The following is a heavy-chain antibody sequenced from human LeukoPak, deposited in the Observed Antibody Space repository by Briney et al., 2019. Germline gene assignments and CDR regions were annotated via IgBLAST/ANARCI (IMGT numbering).Heavy chain of an antibody. CDR3: TRDRELTGYYYY. CDR1: GFTFGDYA. Sequence: GGSLRLSCTASGFTFGDYAMSWVRQAPGKGLEWVGFIRSKAYGGTTEYAASVKGRFTISRDDSKSIAYLQMNSLKTEDTAVYYCTRDRELTGYYYYRGQGTLVTVSS. J-gene: IGHJ4*02. CDR2: IRSKAYGGTT. D-gene: IGHD3-9*01. V-gene: IGHV3-49*04.